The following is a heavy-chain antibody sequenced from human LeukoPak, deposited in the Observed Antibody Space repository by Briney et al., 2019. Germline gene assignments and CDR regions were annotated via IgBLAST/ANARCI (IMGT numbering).Heavy chain of an antibody. CDR2: INHSGST. V-gene: IGHV4-34*01. Sequence: KSSETLSLTCAVYGGSFSGYYWSWIRQPPGKGLEWIGEINHSGSTNYNPSLKSRVTISVDTSKNQFSLKLSSVTAADTAVYYCASGSSWYPDYWGQGTLVTVSS. CDR3: ASGSSWYPDY. J-gene: IGHJ4*02. D-gene: IGHD6-13*01. CDR1: GGSFSGYY.